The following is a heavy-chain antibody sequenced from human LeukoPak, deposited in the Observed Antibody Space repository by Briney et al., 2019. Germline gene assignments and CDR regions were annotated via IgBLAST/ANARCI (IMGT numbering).Heavy chain of an antibody. CDR1: GFTFDDYG. J-gene: IGHJ5*02. CDR3: ARASSALIDAAQPNWFDP. D-gene: IGHD3-3*01. CDR2: INWNGGST. Sequence: GGSLRLSCAASGFTFDDYGMSWVRQAPGKGLEWVSGINWNGGSTGYADSVKGRFTISRDNAKNSLYLQMNSLRAEDTALYYCARASSALIDAAQPNWFDPWGQGTLVTVSS. V-gene: IGHV3-20*04.